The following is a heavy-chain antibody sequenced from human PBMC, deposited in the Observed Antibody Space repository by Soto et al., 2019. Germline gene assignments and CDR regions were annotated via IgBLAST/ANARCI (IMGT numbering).Heavy chain of an antibody. CDR2: IKNKVDGGKT. CDR1: GLTFSYAW. Sequence: PGGSLRLSCAASGLTFSYAWMTWVGQAPGKGLEWVGRIKNKVDGGKTDYAAPVKGRFSISRDDSKNTLYLEMNSLKTEDTAVYYCTTDDVDYYGMDVWGQGTTVTVSS. J-gene: IGHJ6*02. V-gene: IGHV3-15*01. CDR3: TTDDVDYYGMDV.